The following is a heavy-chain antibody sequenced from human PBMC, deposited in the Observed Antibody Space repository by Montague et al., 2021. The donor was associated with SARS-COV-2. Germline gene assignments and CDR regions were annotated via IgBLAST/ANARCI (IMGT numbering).Heavy chain of an antibody. CDR3: ANFRRTRLLFGSLYYGMDV. J-gene: IGHJ6*02. D-gene: IGHD2-21*02. V-gene: IGHV4-34*01. CDR2: VNHSGTT. Sequence: SETLSLTCAISGGSFSNYYWSWIRQPPGKGLEWIGYVNHSGTTNYNPSVKSGVTISEDTSKNQFYLKLNSVTAADTAVYYCANFRRTRLLFGSLYYGMDVWGQGTTVTVSS. CDR1: GGSFSNYY.